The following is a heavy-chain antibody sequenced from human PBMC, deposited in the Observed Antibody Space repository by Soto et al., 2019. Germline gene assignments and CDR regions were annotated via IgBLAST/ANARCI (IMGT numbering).Heavy chain of an antibody. J-gene: IGHJ4*02. CDR3: ASATNDYGDRH. D-gene: IGHD4-17*01. CDR2: MNPNSGST. Sequence: QVQLVQSGAEVKKPGASVKVSCKASGYTFTSYDINWVRQATGQGLEWMGWMNPNSGSTGYAQKFQGRVTMTRNTSICTAYMELSILRSDDTAVYYCASATNDYGDRHWGQGTLVTVSS. CDR1: GYTFTSYD. V-gene: IGHV1-8*01.